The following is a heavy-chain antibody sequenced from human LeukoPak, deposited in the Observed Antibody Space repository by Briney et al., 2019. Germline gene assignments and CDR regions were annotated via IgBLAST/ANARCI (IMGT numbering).Heavy chain of an antibody. V-gene: IGHV3-64D*09. D-gene: IGHD6-13*01. CDR1: GFPFSIYA. Sequence: GSLRLSCSASGFPFSIYAMHWVRHAPGKGLEFVSAISSNGGSTLYADSVKGRFTISRDNSKNTLYLQMSSLRAEDTAVYYCVKDTSSWYPEYFQHWGQGTLVTVSS. J-gene: IGHJ1*01. CDR3: VKDTSSWYPEYFQH. CDR2: ISSNGGST.